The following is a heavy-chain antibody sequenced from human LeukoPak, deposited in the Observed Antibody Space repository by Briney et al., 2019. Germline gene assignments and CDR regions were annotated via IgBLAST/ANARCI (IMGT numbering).Heavy chain of an antibody. J-gene: IGHJ3*02. Sequence: GGSLRLSCAASGFTFSSYGMHWVRQAPGKGLEWVAVIWYDGSNEYYADSVKGRFTISRDNSKDTLYLQMNSLRAEDTAVYYCVMGTTIVVADAFDIWGQGTMVTVSS. CDR1: GFTFSSYG. D-gene: IGHD3-22*01. V-gene: IGHV3-33*01. CDR2: IWYDGSNE. CDR3: VMGTTIVVADAFDI.